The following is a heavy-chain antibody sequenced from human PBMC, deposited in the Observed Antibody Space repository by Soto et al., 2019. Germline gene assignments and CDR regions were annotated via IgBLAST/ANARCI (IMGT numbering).Heavy chain of an antibody. D-gene: IGHD3-9*01. J-gene: IGHJ4*02. CDR3: AKEVRSYYDILTGSDY. CDR2: ISGSGGST. V-gene: IGHV3-23*01. Sequence: GGSLRLSCAASGFTFSSYAMSWVRQAPGKGLEWVSAISGSGGSTYYADSVKGRFTISRDNSKNTLYLQMNSLRAEDTAVYYCAKEVRSYYDILTGSDYWGQGTLVTVSS. CDR1: GFTFSSYA.